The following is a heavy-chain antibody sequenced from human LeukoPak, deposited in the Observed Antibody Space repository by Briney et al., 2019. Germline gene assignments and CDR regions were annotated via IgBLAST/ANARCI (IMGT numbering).Heavy chain of an antibody. CDR2: ISSSSSYI. CDR1: GFTFSSYS. V-gene: IGHV3-21*01. J-gene: IGHJ4*02. Sequence: GVSLRLSCAAAGFTFSSYSMNWVRQAPGKGLEWVSSISSSSSYIYYADSVKGRFTISRDNAKNSLYLQMNSLRAEDTAVYYCARGPQWLVRGYDYWGQGTLVTVSS. D-gene: IGHD6-19*01. CDR3: ARGPQWLVRGYDY.